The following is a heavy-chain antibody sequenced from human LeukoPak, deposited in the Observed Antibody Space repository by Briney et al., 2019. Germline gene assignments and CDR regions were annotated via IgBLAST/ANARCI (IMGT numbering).Heavy chain of an antibody. V-gene: IGHV1-2*02. Sequence: ASVKLSCKASGYTFTGYYMHWVRQAPGQGLEWMGWINPNSGGTNYAQKFQGRVTMTRDTSISTAYMELSRLRSDDTAVYYCARLYGSGSYDVPDYWGQGTLVTVSS. CDR1: GYTFTGYY. CDR2: INPNSGGT. CDR3: ARLYGSGSYDVPDY. D-gene: IGHD3-10*01. J-gene: IGHJ4*02.